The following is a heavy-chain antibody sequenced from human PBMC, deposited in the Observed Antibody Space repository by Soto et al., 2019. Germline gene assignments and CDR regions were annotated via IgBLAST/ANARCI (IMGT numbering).Heavy chain of an antibody. J-gene: IGHJ6*02. Sequence: SVKVSCKASGGTFSSYAISWVRQAPGQGLEWMGGIIPIFGTANYAQKFQGRVTITADESTSTAYMELSSLRSEDTAVYYCARQRMVRPPDYYGSGSQTSSYGMDVWG. V-gene: IGHV1-69*13. CDR3: ARQRMVRPPDYYGSGSQTSSYGMDV. CDR2: IIPIFGTA. CDR1: GGTFSSYA. D-gene: IGHD3-10*01.